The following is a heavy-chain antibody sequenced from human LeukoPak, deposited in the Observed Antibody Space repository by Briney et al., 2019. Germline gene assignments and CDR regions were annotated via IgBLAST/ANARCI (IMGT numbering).Heavy chain of an antibody. Sequence: GGSLRLSCAASGVTFSSYWVHWVRQAPGKGLVWVSRINSDGSSTSYADSVKGRFTISRDNAKNTVFLQMNSLRAEDTAVYYCARVWGSGGQFYFDYWGQGTLVTVSS. CDR3: ARVWGSGGQFYFDY. V-gene: IGHV3-74*01. D-gene: IGHD3-10*01. J-gene: IGHJ4*02. CDR2: INSDGSST. CDR1: GVTFSSYW.